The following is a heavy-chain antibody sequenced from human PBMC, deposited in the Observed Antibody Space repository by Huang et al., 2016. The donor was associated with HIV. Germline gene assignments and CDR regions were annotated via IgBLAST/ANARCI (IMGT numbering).Heavy chain of an antibody. J-gene: IGHJ6*02. CDR3: VRGAEDSWYGSHYYAMDV. CDR1: GLTFKDTY. Sequence: VRLVESGGDWVHPGGSLRLSCATSGLTFKDTYMTWVRQAPGKGLECVALIYSGGKTYYADSVKGRFTISRDTSKNTLDLQMTSLRVGDTAVYYCVRGAEDSWYGSHYYAMDVWGQWTMVTVS. CDR2: IYSGGKT. V-gene: IGHV3-66*01. D-gene: IGHD6-13*01.